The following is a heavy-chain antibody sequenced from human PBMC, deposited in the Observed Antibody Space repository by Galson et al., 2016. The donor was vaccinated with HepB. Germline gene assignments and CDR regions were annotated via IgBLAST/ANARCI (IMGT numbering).Heavy chain of an antibody. Sequence: SLRLSCAASGFKFSDYWMSWARQAPGKGLEWVANLNEGGTEKFYVDSMKDRFTISRANAKNSLYLQVNSLRVEDTAVYYCARNDMAGTSDYWGQGTLVTVSS. CDR3: ARNDMAGTSDY. D-gene: IGHD6-19*01. V-gene: IGHV3-7*04. CDR1: GFKFSDYW. CDR2: LNEGGTEK. J-gene: IGHJ4*02.